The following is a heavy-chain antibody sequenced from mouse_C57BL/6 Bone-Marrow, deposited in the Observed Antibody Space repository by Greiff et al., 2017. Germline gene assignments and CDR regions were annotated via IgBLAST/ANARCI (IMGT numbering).Heavy chain of an antibody. CDR2: ISSGGDYI. D-gene: IGHD1-1*01. Sequence: EVHLVESGEGLVKPGGSLKLSCAASGFTFSSYAMSWVRQTPEKRLEWVAYISSGGDYIYYADTVKGRFTISRDNARNTLYLQMSSLKSEDTAMYYCTREAYGSSYYFDYWGQGTTLTVSS. CDR3: TREAYGSSYYFDY. V-gene: IGHV5-9-1*02. J-gene: IGHJ2*01. CDR1: GFTFSSYA.